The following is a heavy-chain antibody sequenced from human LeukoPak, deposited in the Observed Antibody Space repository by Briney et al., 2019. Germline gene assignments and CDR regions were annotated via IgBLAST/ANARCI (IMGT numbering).Heavy chain of an antibody. J-gene: IGHJ4*02. D-gene: IGHD6-13*01. CDR3: ARQRRGSWYHDY. CDR1: GYSFTSYW. Sequence: GESLKISCKSSGYSFTSYWIAWVRQMPGKGLEWMGILYPGDSDTRYSPSFQGQVTISADRSITTAYLQWSSLKASDTAMYYCARQRRGSWYHDYWGQGTLVTVSS. CDR2: LYPGDSDT. V-gene: IGHV5-51*01.